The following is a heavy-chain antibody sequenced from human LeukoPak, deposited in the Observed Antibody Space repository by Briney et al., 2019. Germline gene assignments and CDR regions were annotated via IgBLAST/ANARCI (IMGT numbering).Heavy chain of an antibody. CDR3: ARDLLYDFWSGYYTAPMDV. CDR2: ISGSGGST. V-gene: IGHV3-23*01. Sequence: GGSLRLSCAASGFTFSSYAMSWVRQAPGKGLELVSAISGSGGSTYYADSVKGRFTISRDNAKNSLYLQMNSLRAEDTAVYYCARDLLYDFWSGYYTAPMDVWGKGTTVTVSS. J-gene: IGHJ6*04. CDR1: GFTFSSYA. D-gene: IGHD3-3*01.